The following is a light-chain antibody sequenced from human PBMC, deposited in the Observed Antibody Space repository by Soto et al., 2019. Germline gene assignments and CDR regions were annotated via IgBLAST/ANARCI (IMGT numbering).Light chain of an antibody. Sequence: EIVMTQSPATLSVSPGERATLSCRVSQSVSRNLAWYQQKPGQAPRLLIYAASTRATGIPARFSGSGSGTEFTLTISSLQSEDFAVYYCQQYNNWPYTFGQGTKLEIK. CDR1: QSVSRN. V-gene: IGKV3-15*01. CDR3: QQYNNWPYT. CDR2: AAS. J-gene: IGKJ2*01.